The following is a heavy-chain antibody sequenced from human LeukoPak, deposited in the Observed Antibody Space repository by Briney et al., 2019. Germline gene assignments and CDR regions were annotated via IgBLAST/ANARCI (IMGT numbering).Heavy chain of an antibody. V-gene: IGHV3-69-1*01. CDR3: VRDAPYSHFDY. CDR2: ISSGGIL. Sequence: PGGSLRLSCAASGFTVSSNYMTWVRQAPGKGLEWVSTISSGGILHYADSVKGRFTISRDSAKNSLYLQMNSLRAEDTAVYYCVRDAPYSHFDYWGQGTLVTVSS. J-gene: IGHJ4*02. CDR1: GFTVSSNY. D-gene: IGHD4-11*01.